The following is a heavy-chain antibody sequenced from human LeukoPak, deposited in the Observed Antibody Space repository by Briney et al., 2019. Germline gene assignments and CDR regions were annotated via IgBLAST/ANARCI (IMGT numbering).Heavy chain of an antibody. D-gene: IGHD6-19*01. CDR3: ARDGLTGTVAGTRWFDP. CDR1: GYTFTSYY. CDR2: INPSGGST. Sequence: ASVKVSCKASGYTFTSYYMHWVRQAPGQGLEWMGIINPSGGSTSYGQKFQGRVTMTRDTSTSTVYMELSSLRSEDTAVYYCARDGLTGTVAGTRWFDPWGQGTLVTVSS. V-gene: IGHV1-46*01. J-gene: IGHJ5*02.